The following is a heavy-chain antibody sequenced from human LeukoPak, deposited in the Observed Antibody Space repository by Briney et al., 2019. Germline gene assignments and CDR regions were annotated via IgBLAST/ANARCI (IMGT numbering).Heavy chain of an antibody. CDR1: GSTFSSYG. D-gene: IGHD5-24*01. CDR3: AKEGRSLQTY. J-gene: IGHJ4*02. Sequence: PGGSLRLSCAASGSTFSSYGMHWVRQAPGKGLEWVANIKEDGTETYYVDPVKGRFTISRDNAKNSLYLQMNSLRVEDTAVYYCAKEGRSLQTYWGQGTLVTVSS. V-gene: IGHV3-7*03. CDR2: IKEDGTET.